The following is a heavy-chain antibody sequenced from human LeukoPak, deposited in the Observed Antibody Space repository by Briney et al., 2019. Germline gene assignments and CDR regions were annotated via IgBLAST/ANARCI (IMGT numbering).Heavy chain of an antibody. Sequence: SQTLSLTCAISGDSVSSNSAAWNWIRQSPSRGLEWLGRTYYRSKWYNDYAVSVKSRITINPDTSKNQFSLQLNSVTPEDTAVYYCASSPSDIWFGECYFDYWGQGTLVTVSS. D-gene: IGHD3-10*01. CDR2: TYYRSKWYN. CDR3: ASSPSDIWFGECYFDY. J-gene: IGHJ4*02. CDR1: GDSVSSNSAA. V-gene: IGHV6-1*01.